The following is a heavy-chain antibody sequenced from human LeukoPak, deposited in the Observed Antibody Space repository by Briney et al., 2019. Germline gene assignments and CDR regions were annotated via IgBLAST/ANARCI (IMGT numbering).Heavy chain of an antibody. D-gene: IGHD4-17*01. V-gene: IGHV3-9*01. Sequence: GRSLRLSCAASGFTFDDYAMHWVRQAPGKGLEWVSGISWNSGSIGYADSVKGRFTISRDNAKNSLYLQMNSLRAEDTALYYCAKGDYGDYGATSLWGQGTLVTVSS. CDR1: GFTFDDYA. J-gene: IGHJ4*02. CDR3: AKGDYGDYGATSL. CDR2: ISWNSGSI.